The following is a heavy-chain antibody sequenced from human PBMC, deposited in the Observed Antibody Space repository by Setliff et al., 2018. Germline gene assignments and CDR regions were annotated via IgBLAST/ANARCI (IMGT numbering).Heavy chain of an antibody. CDR2: INAGNGNT. CDR1: GYTFTSYA. V-gene: IGHV1-3*01. D-gene: IGHD4-4*01. Sequence: ASVKVSCKASGYTFTSYAMRWVRQAPGQRLEWMGWINAGNGNTKYSQKFQGRVTITADESTSTAYMELSSLRSEDTAVYYCARALIPIYDYSNYEEENYAFDIWGQGTMVTVSS. CDR3: ARALIPIYDYSNYEEENYAFDI. J-gene: IGHJ3*02.